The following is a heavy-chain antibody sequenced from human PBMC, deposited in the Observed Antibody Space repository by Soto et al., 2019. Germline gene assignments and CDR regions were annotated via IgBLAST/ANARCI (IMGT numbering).Heavy chain of an antibody. D-gene: IGHD6-19*01. J-gene: IGHJ4*02. CDR2: IYHSGST. Sequence: SSETLSLTCAVSGGSISSGGYSWSWIRQPPGKGLEWIGYIYHSGSTYYNPSLKSRVTISVDRSKNQFSLKLSSVTAADTAVYYCARGESSGWQPSINFDYWGQGTLVTVSS. CDR3: ARGESSGWQPSINFDY. CDR1: GGSISSGGYS. V-gene: IGHV4-30-2*01.